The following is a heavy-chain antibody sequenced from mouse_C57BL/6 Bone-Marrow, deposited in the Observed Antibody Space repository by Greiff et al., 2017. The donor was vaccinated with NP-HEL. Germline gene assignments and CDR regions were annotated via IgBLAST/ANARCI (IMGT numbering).Heavy chain of an antibody. V-gene: IGHV8-8*01. CDR2: IWWDDDK. J-gene: IGHJ3*01. Sequence: QVTLKECGPGILQPSQTLSLTCSFSGFSLSTFGMGVGWIRQPSGKGLEWLAHIWWDDDKYYNPALKSRLTISKDTSKNQVFLKIANVDTADTATYYCARAFYYYGSSSVFAYWGQGTLVTVSA. CDR3: ARAFYYYGSSSVFAY. CDR1: GFSLSTFGMG. D-gene: IGHD1-1*01.